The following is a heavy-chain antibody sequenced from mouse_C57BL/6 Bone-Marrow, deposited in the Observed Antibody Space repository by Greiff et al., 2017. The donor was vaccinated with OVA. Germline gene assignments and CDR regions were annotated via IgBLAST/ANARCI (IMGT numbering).Heavy chain of an antibody. Sequence: VQLQQSGAELVRPGTSVKMSCKASGYTFTNYWIGWAKQRPGHGLEWIGDIYPGGGYTNYNEKFKCKATLTADKSSSTAYMQFSSLTSEDSAIYYCARRPLYYFDYWGQGTTLTVSS. J-gene: IGHJ2*01. CDR3: ARRPLYYFDY. CDR2: IYPGGGYT. CDR1: GYTFTNYW. D-gene: IGHD6-1*01. V-gene: IGHV1-63*01.